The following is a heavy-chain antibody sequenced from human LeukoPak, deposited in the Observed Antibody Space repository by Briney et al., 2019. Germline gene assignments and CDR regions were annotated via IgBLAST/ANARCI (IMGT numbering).Heavy chain of an antibody. CDR2: ISSSSSYI. CDR3: ARDHNWNDVEGQVD. V-gene: IGHV3-21*01. CDR1: GFTFSSYS. Sequence: GGSLRLSCAASGFTFSSYSMNWVRQAPGKGLEWVSSISSSSSYIYYADSVKGRFTISRDNAKNSLYLQMNSLRAEDTAVYYCARDHNWNDVEGQVDWGQGTLVTVSS. D-gene: IGHD1-20*01. J-gene: IGHJ4*02.